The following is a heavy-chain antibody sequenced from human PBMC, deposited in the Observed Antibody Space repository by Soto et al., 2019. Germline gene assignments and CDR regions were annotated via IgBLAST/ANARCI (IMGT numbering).Heavy chain of an antibody. CDR1: GGSFSGYY. CDR3: ARGGVVVVVAATPTAYDY. CDR2: INHSGST. D-gene: IGHD2-15*01. Sequence: QVQLQQWGAGLLKPSETLSLTCAVYGGSFSGYYWSWIRQPPGKGLEWMGEINHSGSTNYNPSLKSRVTISEDTAKNQFSLKLSSVPAADTAVYYCARGGVVVVVAATPTAYDYWGQGTLVTVSS. J-gene: IGHJ4*02. V-gene: IGHV4-34*01.